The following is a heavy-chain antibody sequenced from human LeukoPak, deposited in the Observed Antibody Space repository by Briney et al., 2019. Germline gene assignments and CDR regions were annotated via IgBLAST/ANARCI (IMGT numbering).Heavy chain of an antibody. J-gene: IGHJ5*02. CDR1: GGSFSGYY. V-gene: IGHV4-34*01. CDR3: ARRRNYYYGSGSPWFDP. D-gene: IGHD3-10*01. Sequence: PSETLSLTCAVYGGSFSGYYWSWIRQPPGKGLEWIGEINHSGSTNYNPSLKSRVTISVDTSKNQFSLKLSSVTAADTAVYYCARRRNYYYGSGSPWFDPWGQGTLVTVSS. CDR2: INHSGST.